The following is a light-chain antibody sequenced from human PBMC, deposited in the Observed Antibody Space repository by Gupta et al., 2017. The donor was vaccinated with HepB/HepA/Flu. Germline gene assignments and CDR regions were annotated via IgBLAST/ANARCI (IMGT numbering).Light chain of an antibody. CDR3: QQYGYSVT. J-gene: IGKJ4*01. CDR1: QIVQSNY. Sequence: VLTPSPGTLSSSPGERHTLSCRASQIVQSNYLGWYQTHPGPATILLIYGASSRATGIPDRFSGSGSGTVFTLTINRLAAEDVAFYYCQQYGYSVTFVGGTKLEI. CDR2: GAS. V-gene: IGKV3-20*01.